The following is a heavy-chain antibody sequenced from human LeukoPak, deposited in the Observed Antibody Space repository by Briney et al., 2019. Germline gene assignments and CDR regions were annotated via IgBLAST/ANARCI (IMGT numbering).Heavy chain of an antibody. CDR3: ARGPFIAAAGQNWFDP. Sequence: EASVKVSCKASGYTFTSYGISWVRQAPGQGLEWMGWISAYNGNTNYAQKLQGRVTMTTDTSTSTAYMELRSLRSDDTAVYYCARGPFIAAAGQNWFDPWGQGTLVTVSS. V-gene: IGHV1-18*01. CDR2: ISAYNGNT. J-gene: IGHJ5*02. CDR1: GYTFTSYG. D-gene: IGHD6-13*01.